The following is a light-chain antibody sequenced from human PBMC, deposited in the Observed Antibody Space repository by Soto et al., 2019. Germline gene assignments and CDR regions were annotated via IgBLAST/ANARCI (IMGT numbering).Light chain of an antibody. CDR3: QSYDSSLSALYV. CDR1: SSNIGAGYE. Sequence: QSVLTQPPSVSGAPGQRVTISCTGSSSNIGAGYEVHWYQQLPGTPPKLLIYGNNNRPSGVPDRFSGSKSGTSASLAITGLQAEDEADYYCQSYDSSLSALYVFGTGTKLTVL. V-gene: IGLV1-40*01. J-gene: IGLJ1*01. CDR2: GNN.